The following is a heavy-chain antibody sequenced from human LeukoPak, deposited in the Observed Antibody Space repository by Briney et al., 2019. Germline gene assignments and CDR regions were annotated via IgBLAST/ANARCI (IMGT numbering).Heavy chain of an antibody. CDR1: GFTFSSYA. D-gene: IGHD4-17*01. V-gene: IGHV3-30*04. CDR2: ISYDGSNK. CDR3: ARGLYGDYSNDDY. Sequence: PGGSLRLSCAASGFTFSSYAMHWVRQAPGKGLEWVAVISYDGSNKYYADSVKGRFTISRDNSKNTLYLQMNSLRAEDTAVYYCARGLYGDYSNDDYWGQGTLVTVSS. J-gene: IGHJ4*02.